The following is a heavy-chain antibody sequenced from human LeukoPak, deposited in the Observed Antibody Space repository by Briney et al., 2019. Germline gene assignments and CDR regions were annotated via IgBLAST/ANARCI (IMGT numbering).Heavy chain of an antibody. CDR1: GFTFHSYW. CDR2: VNGDGTGT. CDR3: VRDVGEGRFDP. Sequence: PAGSLRLSCVDSGFTFHSYWMTWVRPAPGKGLEWVGSVNGDGTGTNYVDSVRGRFTISRENTKRSLHLQMNSLRPEDTALYYCVRDVGEGRFDPWGQGTLVTVSS. V-gene: IGHV3-7*01. J-gene: IGHJ5*02. D-gene: IGHD4-17*01.